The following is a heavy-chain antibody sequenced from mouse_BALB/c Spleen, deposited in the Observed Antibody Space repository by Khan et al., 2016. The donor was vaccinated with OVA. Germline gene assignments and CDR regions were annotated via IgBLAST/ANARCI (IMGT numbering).Heavy chain of an antibody. D-gene: IGHD2-1*01. CDR2: INPSNGRT. J-gene: IGHJ2*01. Sequence: HQSGAELVNPGASVNLSCKASGYTLTSYWMHWVKQRPGQGLEWIGEINPSNGRTNYNEKFKSKATLTVDKSSSTAYMQLSSPTSEDSAVYYCARLLINFDYWGQGTTLTVSS. CDR3: ARLLINFDY. V-gene: IGHV1S81*02. CDR1: GYTLTSYW.